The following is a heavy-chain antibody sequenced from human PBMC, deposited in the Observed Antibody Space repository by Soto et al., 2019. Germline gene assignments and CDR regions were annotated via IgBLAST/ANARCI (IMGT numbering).Heavy chain of an antibody. J-gene: IGHJ6*02. CDR3: ARLIGCNIVVVTAPRATYYGMDV. D-gene: IGHD2-21*02. CDR1: GGSISSYY. Sequence: SETLSLSCTVSGGSISSYYWSWIRQPPGKGLEWIGYIYYSGSTNYNPSLKSRVTISVDTSKNQFSLKLSSVTAADTAVYYCARLIGCNIVVVTAPRATYYGMDVWGHGTSVT. V-gene: IGHV4-59*08. CDR2: IYYSGST.